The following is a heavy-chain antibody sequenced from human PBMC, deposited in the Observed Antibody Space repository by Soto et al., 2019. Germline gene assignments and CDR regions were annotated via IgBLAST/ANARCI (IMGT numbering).Heavy chain of an antibody. J-gene: IGHJ4*02. Sequence: EVQLLESGGNLVQPGGSLRLSCAASGFTFSNYAMSWVRQAPGKGLEWVSVISGSGDSTYYADSVKGRFTISRDNSKNTLYLQMNSLRAEDTAVYYCAKRTSGWYFDYWGQETLVTVSS. CDR3: AKRTSGWYFDY. D-gene: IGHD6-19*01. V-gene: IGHV3-23*01. CDR2: ISGSGDST. CDR1: GFTFSNYA.